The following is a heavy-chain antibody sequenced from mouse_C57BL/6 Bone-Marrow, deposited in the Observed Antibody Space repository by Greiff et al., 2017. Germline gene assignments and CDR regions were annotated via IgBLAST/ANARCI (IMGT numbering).Heavy chain of an antibody. CDR3: ARSDDDESYLDY. J-gene: IGHJ2*02. CDR1: GYTFTDYY. Sequence: VQLQQSGAELVRPGASVKLSCKASGYTFTDYYINWVKQRPGQGLEWIARIYPGSGNTYYNEKFKGKATLTAEKSSSTAYMQLSSLTSEDSAVYFCARSDDDESYLDYWGQGTSLTVSS. CDR2: IYPGSGNT. V-gene: IGHV1-76*01. D-gene: IGHD2-4*01.